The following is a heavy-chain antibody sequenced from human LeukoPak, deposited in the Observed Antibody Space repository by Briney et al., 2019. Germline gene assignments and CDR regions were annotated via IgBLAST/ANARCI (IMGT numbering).Heavy chain of an antibody. V-gene: IGHV4-39*01. J-gene: IGHJ4*02. Sequence: PSETLSLTCTVSGGSISSSSYYWGWIRQPPGKGLEWIGSIYYSGSTYYNPSLKSRVTISVDTSKNQFSLKLSSVTAADTAVYYCARLAVAGYFDNWGQGTLVTVSS. D-gene: IGHD6-19*01. CDR3: ARLAVAGYFDN. CDR1: GGSISSSSYY. CDR2: IYYSGST.